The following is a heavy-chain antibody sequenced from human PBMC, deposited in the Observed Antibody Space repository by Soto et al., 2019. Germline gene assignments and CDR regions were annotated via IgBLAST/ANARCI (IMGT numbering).Heavy chain of an antibody. J-gene: IGHJ4*02. Sequence: PSETLSLTCTVSGGSISSGDYYWSWIRQPPGKGLEWIGYIYYSGSTYYNPSLKSRATISVDTSKNQFSLKLSSVTAADTAVYYCARDRPDGFKLGYYFDYWGQGTLVTVSS. CDR3: ARDRPDGFKLGYYFDY. CDR1: GGSISSGDYY. D-gene: IGHD6-6*01. V-gene: IGHV4-30-4*01. CDR2: IYYSGST.